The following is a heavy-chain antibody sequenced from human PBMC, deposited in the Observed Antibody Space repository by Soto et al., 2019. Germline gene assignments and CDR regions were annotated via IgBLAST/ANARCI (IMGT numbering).Heavy chain of an antibody. D-gene: IGHD2-2*01. V-gene: IGHV1-46*03. Sequence: QVQLVQSGAEVKKPGASVKVSCKASGYTFTSYYMHWVGQAPGQGLVWMGIINPSGGSTSYAQKFQGRVTMTRDTSTSTVYMELSSLRSEDTAVYYCARDQVVTPCSTSCYALDYWGQGTLVTVSS. CDR3: ARDQVVTPCSTSCYALDY. CDR2: INPSGGST. CDR1: GYTFTSYY. J-gene: IGHJ4*02.